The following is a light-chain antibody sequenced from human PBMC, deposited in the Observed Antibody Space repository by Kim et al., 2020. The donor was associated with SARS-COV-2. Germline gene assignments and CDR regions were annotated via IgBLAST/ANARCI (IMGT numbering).Light chain of an antibody. V-gene: IGKV1D-8*02. CDR2: AAY. CDR1: QNIARF. J-gene: IGKJ2*01. Sequence: SASPAAKVTITCRLTQNIARFLAWFQQRPGKAPQLLIYAAYTLPTGAPSRFSGRGSGTAFTLTINPLQSEDSATYFCQQYFDFPYTFGQGTKLEIK. CDR3: QQYFDFPYT.